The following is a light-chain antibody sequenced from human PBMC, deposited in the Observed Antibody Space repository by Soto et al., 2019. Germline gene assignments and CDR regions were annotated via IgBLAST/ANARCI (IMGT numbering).Light chain of an antibody. J-gene: IGKJ1*01. CDR3: QQYGSSPWT. CDR1: QTMRSNY. CDR2: SAS. Sequence: ETVLTQSPGTLSLSPGERATLSCRASQTMRSNYLAGYRQTRGQAPRLLIYSASNRATGIADRFSGSGSGTDFTLIITRLEPEDFALYYCQQYGSSPWTFGQGTKVEIK. V-gene: IGKV3-20*01.